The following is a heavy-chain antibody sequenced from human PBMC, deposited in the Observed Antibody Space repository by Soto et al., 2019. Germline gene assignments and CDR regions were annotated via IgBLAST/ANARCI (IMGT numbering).Heavy chain of an antibody. CDR2: IIPIFGTA. Sequence: SVKVSCKASGGTFSSYAISWVRQAPGQGLEWMGGIIPIFGTANYAQKFQGRVTITADESTSTAYMELSSLRSKDTAVYYCARSTTVTTPCYVGFDPWGQGTLVTVSS. V-gene: IGHV1-69*13. CDR1: GGTFSSYA. D-gene: IGHD4-17*01. J-gene: IGHJ5*02. CDR3: ARSTTVTTPCYVGFDP.